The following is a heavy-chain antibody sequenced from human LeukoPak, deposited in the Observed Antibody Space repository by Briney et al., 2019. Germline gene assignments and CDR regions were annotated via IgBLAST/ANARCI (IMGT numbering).Heavy chain of an antibody. CDR3: ARGQTVTTEVEYYYYGMDV. D-gene: IGHD4-17*01. CDR2: IYTSGST. Sequence: PSETLSLTCTVSGGSISNYYWSWIRQPAGKGLEWIGRIYTSGSTNYNPSLKSRVTMSVDTSKNQFSLKLSSVTAADTAVYYCARGQTVTTEVEYYYYGMDVWGQGTTVTVSS. J-gene: IGHJ6*02. CDR1: GGSISNYY. V-gene: IGHV4-4*07.